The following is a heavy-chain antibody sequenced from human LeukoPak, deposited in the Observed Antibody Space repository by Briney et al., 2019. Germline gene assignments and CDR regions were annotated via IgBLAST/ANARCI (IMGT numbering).Heavy chain of an antibody. J-gene: IGHJ6*02. CDR2: IYYSGST. CDR3: ARDPGPNYYYGMDV. Sequence: SETLSLTCTVSGGSISSYYWSWIRQPPGKGLEWIGYIYYSGSTNYNPSLKSRVTISVDTSKNQFSLKLSSATAADTAVYYCARDPGPNYYYGMDVWGQGTTVTVSS. CDR1: GGSISSYY. V-gene: IGHV4-59*01.